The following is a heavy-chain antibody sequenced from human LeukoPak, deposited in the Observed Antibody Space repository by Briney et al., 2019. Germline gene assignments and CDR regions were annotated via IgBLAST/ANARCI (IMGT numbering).Heavy chain of an antibody. CDR2: INHIGST. Sequence: SETLSLTCSVYSGSFSGYYWSWIRQPPGKGLEGIGEINHIGSTNYNPSLKSRVTISADTSKNPFSLNLSSVTAAATAVYYCARGGGYNWNYRCWFDPWGQGTLVTVSS. D-gene: IGHD1-7*01. J-gene: IGHJ5*02. CDR3: ARGGGYNWNYRCWFDP. CDR1: SGSFSGYY. V-gene: IGHV4-34*01.